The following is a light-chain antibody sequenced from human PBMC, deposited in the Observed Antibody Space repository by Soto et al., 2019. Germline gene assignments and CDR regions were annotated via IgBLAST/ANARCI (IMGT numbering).Light chain of an antibody. J-gene: IGLJ3*02. Sequence: QSALTQPASVSGSPGQSISISCTGTSSDVGGYNYVCWYQQHPGKAPKLIIYDVNNRPSGVSNRFSGSKSGNTASLSISGLQAEDEADHYCSSYTSSNTVVFGGGTKLTVL. CDR1: SSDVGGYNY. CDR3: SSYTSSNTVV. V-gene: IGLV2-14*01. CDR2: DVN.